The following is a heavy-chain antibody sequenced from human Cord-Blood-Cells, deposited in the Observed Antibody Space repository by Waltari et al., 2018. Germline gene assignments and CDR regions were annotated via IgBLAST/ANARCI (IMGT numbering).Heavy chain of an antibody. V-gene: IGHV4-38-2*02. D-gene: IGHD1-26*01. CDR3: ASKGPSGSYYGAFDY. Sequence: QVQLQESGPGLVKPSETLSLTCTVSGYSISSGSYWGWIRQPPGKGLEWIGSIYHSGSTYYNPSRKSRVTISVDTSKNQCSRELSSGTAADTAVYYCASKGPSGSYYGAFDYWGQGTLVTVSS. CDR2: IYHSGST. CDR1: GYSISSGSY. J-gene: IGHJ4*02.